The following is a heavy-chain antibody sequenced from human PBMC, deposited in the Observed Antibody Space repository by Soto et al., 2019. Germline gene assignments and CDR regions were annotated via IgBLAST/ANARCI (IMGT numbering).Heavy chain of an antibody. CDR1: GFSLSTSGVG. J-gene: IGHJ4*02. V-gene: IGHV2-5*02. CDR3: ARSDSRELFDY. D-gene: IGHD3-10*01. Sequence: QITLKESGPPLMKPTQTLTLTCTFSGFSLSTSGVGVGWIRQPPGKALEWLALIYWDDDKRYSTSLINRLTITKDTSKNQVVLTMTNMDPVDTATYYCARSDSRELFDYWGQGTLVTVSS. CDR2: IYWDDDK.